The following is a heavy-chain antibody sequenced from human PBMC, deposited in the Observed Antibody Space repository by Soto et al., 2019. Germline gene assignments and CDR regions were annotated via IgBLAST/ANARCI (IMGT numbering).Heavy chain of an antibody. CDR1: GFTFSSYA. J-gene: IGHJ4*02. D-gene: IGHD1-26*01. CDR2: ISYDGSNK. Sequence: QVQLVESGGGVVQPGRSLRLSCAASGFTFSSYAMHWVRQAPGKGLEWVAVISYDGSNKYYADSVKGRFTISRDNSKNTLYLQMNSLRAEDTAVYYCARSETPVGAAGYFDYWGQGTLVTVSS. CDR3: ARSETPVGAAGYFDY. V-gene: IGHV3-30-3*01.